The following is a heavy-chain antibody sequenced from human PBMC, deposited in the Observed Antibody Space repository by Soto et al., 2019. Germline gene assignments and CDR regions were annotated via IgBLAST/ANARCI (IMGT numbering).Heavy chain of an antibody. V-gene: IGHV2-5*02. D-gene: IGHD3-3*01. J-gene: IGHJ4*02. CDR1: GFSLSTSGVG. CDR2: IYWDDDK. Sequence: SGPTLVNPTQTLTLTCTFSGFSLSTSGVGVGWIRQPPGKALEWLALIYWDDDKRYSPSLKSRLTITKDTSKNQVVLTMTNMDPVDTATYYCAHGLYYDFWSGYYRTSSYFDYWGQGTLVTVSS. CDR3: AHGLYYDFWSGYYRTSSYFDY.